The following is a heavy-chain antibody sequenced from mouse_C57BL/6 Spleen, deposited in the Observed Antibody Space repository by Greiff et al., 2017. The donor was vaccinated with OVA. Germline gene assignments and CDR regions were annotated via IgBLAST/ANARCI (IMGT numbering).Heavy chain of an antibody. D-gene: IGHD2-3*01. V-gene: IGHV1-42*01. CDR1: GYSFTGYY. CDR3: ASYDGAWFAY. CDR2: INPSTGGT. Sequence: VQLQQSGPELVKPGASVKISCTASGYSFTGYYMNWVKQSPEKSLEWIGEINPSTGGTTYNQKFKAKATLTVDKSSSTAYMQLKSLTSEDSAVYYCASYDGAWFAYWGQGTLVTVSA. J-gene: IGHJ3*01.